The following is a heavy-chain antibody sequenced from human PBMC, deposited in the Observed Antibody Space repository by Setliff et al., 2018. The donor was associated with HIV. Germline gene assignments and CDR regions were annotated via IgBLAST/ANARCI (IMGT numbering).Heavy chain of an antibody. CDR3: ARDRLHYDILTGYSDAFAI. J-gene: IGHJ3*02. Sequence: GASVKVSCKASGGTFSSYAISWVRQAPGQGLEWMGGIIPIFGTANYAQKFQGRVTITADESTSTAYMELSSLRSEDTAVYYCARDRLHYDILTGYSDAFAIWGQGTMVTV. CDR2: IIPIFGTA. D-gene: IGHD3-9*01. V-gene: IGHV1-69*13. CDR1: GGTFSSYA.